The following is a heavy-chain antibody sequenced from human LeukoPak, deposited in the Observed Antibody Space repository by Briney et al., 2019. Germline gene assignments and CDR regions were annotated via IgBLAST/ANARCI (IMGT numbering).Heavy chain of an antibody. D-gene: IGHD3-10*01. CDR2: IRSKANSYAT. CDR3: TRRYYYGSGSPPTNYYYYYMDV. CDR1: GFTFSGSA. Sequence: PGGSLRLSCAASGFTFSGSAMHWVRQASGKGLEWVGRIRSKANSYATAYAASVKGTFTISRDDSKNTAYLQMNSLKTEDTAVYYCTRRYYYGSGSPPTNYYYYYMDVWGKGTTVTVSS. J-gene: IGHJ6*03. V-gene: IGHV3-73*01.